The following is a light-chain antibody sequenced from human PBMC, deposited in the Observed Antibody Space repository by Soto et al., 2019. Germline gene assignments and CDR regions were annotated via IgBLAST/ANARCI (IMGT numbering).Light chain of an antibody. CDR3: QSYDSSLSGYVV. V-gene: IGLV1-40*01. Sequence: QSVLTQPPSVSGAPGQRVTISCTGSSSNIGAGYDVHWYQQLPGTAPKLLIYGNSNRPSGVPDRFSGSKSGTSASLAITGLQAEDEADYYYQSYDSSLSGYVVFGGGTKLTV. J-gene: IGLJ2*01. CDR1: SSNIGAGYD. CDR2: GNS.